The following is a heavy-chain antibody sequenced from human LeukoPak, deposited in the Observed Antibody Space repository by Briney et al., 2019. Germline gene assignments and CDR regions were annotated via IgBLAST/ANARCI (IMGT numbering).Heavy chain of an antibody. Sequence: GGSLRLSCAASGFTFSSYEMNWVRQAPGKGLEWVSYISSSGSTIYYADSVKGRFTISRDNAKNSLYLQMNSLRAEDTAVYYCARAEHGSGSYIWGQGTMVTVSS. V-gene: IGHV3-48*03. CDR2: ISSSGSTI. J-gene: IGHJ3*02. CDR1: GFTFSSYE. D-gene: IGHD3-10*01. CDR3: ARAEHGSGSYI.